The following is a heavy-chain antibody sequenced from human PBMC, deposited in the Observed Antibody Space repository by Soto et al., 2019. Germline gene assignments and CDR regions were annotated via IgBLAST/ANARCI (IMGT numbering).Heavy chain of an antibody. Sequence: GGSLRLSCAASGFTFSSYGMHWVRQAPGKGLEWVAVIWYDGSNKYYADSVKGRFTISRDNSKNTLYLQMNSLRAEDTAVYYCARAESGWYGEVRYYFDYWGQGTLVTVSS. J-gene: IGHJ4*02. V-gene: IGHV3-33*01. CDR1: GFTFSSYG. D-gene: IGHD6-19*01. CDR3: ARAESGWYGEVRYYFDY. CDR2: IWYDGSNK.